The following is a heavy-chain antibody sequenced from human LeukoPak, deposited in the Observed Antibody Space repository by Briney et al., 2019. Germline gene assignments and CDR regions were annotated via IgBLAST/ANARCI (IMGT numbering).Heavy chain of an antibody. Sequence: PGGSLRLSCAASGFTFGSYWMSWVRQTPEKGLEWVADTSDDGSAKYYLDSVKGRFTISRDNAENSLSLHMDSLGVEDTALYYRARDPGRPAAHTVGHFDFWGRGSLVTVSS. CDR3: ARDPGRPAAHTVGHFDF. D-gene: IGHD6-13*01. V-gene: IGHV3-7*01. J-gene: IGHJ4*02. CDR1: GFTFGSYW. CDR2: TSDDGSAK.